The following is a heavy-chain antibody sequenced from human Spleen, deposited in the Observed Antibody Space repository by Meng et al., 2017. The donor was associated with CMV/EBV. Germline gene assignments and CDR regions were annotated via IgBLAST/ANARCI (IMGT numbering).Heavy chain of an antibody. D-gene: IGHD7-27*01. CDR3: ARANWGSGGAFDI. Sequence: GESLKISCAASGFTFSSYSMNWVRQAPGKGLEWVSSISSSSSYIYYADSVKGRFTISRDNAKNSLYLQMNSLRAEDTAVYYCARANWGSGGAFDIWGQGTMVTVSS. CDR1: GFTFSSYS. V-gene: IGHV3-21*01. CDR2: ISSSSSYI. J-gene: IGHJ3*02.